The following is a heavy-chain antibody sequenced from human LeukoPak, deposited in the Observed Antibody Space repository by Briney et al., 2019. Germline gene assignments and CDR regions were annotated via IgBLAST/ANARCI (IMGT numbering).Heavy chain of an antibody. CDR1: GFPFTTYA. Sequence: PGGSLRLSCAASGFPFTTYAMSWVRQAPGKGLEWVSAISGSDGGTHYADSVKGRFTSPRDNSNDTLYLQMNSLRADDTAVYYCARLRNTMTTPRFDYWGQGTLVTVSS. V-gene: IGHV3-23*01. J-gene: IGHJ4*02. CDR2: ISGSDGGT. D-gene: IGHD4-17*01. CDR3: ARLRNTMTTPRFDY.